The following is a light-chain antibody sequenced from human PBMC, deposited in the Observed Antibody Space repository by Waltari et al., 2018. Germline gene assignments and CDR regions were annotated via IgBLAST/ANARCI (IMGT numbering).Light chain of an antibody. CDR1: SSDLGKYNY. Sequence: QSALTQPASVSGSPGQSITISCTGTSSDLGKYNYVHWYQHLPGKVPKVMISEVTKRPSGVSTRFSGSKSGNTASLTISGLQADDEAEYYCCSDAGSGTYVFGTGTKLTVV. J-gene: IGLJ1*01. CDR2: EVT. CDR3: CSDAGSGTYV. V-gene: IGLV2-23*02.